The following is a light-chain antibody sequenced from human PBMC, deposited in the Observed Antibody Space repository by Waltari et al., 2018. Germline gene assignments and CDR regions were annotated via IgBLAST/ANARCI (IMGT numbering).Light chain of an antibody. Sequence: EIVLTQSPGTLSLLPGDRAPLSCRASQSVSSSYLAWYQQKPGQAPRLLIYGASSRATGIPDRFSGSGSGTDFTLTISRLEPEDFAVYYCQQFVSSVVTFGGGTKVEIK. J-gene: IGKJ4*01. CDR3: QQFVSSVVT. V-gene: IGKV3-20*01. CDR1: QSVSSSY. CDR2: GAS.